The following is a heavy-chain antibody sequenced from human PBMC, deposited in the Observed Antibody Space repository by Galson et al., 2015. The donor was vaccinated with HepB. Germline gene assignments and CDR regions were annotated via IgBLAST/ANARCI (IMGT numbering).Heavy chain of an antibody. CDR1: GFTFSDYY. D-gene: IGHD2-2*02. CDR3: AREGSKYCSSTSCYSWYFDL. CDR2: ISSSSSYT. V-gene: IGHV3-11*06. Sequence: SLRLSCAASGFTFSDYYMSWLRQAPGKGLEWVSYISSSSSYTNYADSVKGRFTISRDNAKNSLYLQMNSLRAEDTAVYYCAREGSKYCSSTSCYSWYFDLWGRGTLVTVSS. J-gene: IGHJ2*01.